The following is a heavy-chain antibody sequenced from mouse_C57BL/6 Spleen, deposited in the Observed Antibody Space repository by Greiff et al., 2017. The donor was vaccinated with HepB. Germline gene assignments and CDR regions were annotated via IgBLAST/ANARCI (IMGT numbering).Heavy chain of an antibody. J-gene: IGHJ4*01. Sequence: QVQLQQPGAELVKPGASVKLSCKASGYTFTSYWMQWVKQRPGQGLEWIGEIDPSDSYTNYNQKFKGKATLTVDTSSSTAYMQLSSLTSEYSAVYYCARSYGYYHYYAMDYWGQGTSVTVSS. V-gene: IGHV1-50*01. D-gene: IGHD2-3*01. CDR3: ARSYGYYHYYAMDY. CDR2: IDPSDSYT. CDR1: GYTFTSYW.